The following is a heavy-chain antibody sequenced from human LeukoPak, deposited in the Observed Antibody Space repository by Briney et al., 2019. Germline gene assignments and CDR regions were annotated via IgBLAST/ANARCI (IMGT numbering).Heavy chain of an antibody. CDR3: ARGRGGIAARPDYYYYMDV. V-gene: IGHV1-8*01. Sequence: ASVKVSCKASGYTFTSYDINWVRQATGQGLVWMGWMNPNSGNTGYAQKFQGRVTMTRNTSISTAYMELSSLRSEDTAVYYCARGRGGIAARPDYYYYMDVWGKGTTVTVSS. CDR1: GYTFTSYD. D-gene: IGHD6-6*01. CDR2: MNPNSGNT. J-gene: IGHJ6*03.